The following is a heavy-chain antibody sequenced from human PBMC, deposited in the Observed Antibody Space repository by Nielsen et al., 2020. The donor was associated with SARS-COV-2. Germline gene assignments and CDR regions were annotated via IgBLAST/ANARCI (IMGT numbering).Heavy chain of an antibody. CDR1: GFTFSSYG. D-gene: IGHD6-6*01. CDR2: IWYDGSNK. V-gene: IGHV3-33*01. J-gene: IGHJ4*02. CDR3: ARGQSIAARFYFDY. Sequence: GESLKISCAASGFTFSSYGMHWVRQAPGKGLEWVAVIWYDGSNKYYADSVKGRFTISRDNSKNTLYLQMNSLRAEDTAVYYCARGQSIAARFYFDYWGQGTLVTVSS.